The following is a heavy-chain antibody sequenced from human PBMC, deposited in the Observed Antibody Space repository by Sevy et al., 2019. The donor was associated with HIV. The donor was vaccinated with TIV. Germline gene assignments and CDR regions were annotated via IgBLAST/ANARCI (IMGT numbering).Heavy chain of an antibody. J-gene: IGHJ4*02. CDR2: ISVYNGNT. V-gene: IGHV1-18*01. Sequence: ASVKVSCKASGYSFTRYGFSWVRQAPGQGLEWMGGISVYNGNTNYAQNFQGRVTMTTDTSTTTAYTELRSLRSDDTAVYYCARELQGVAPGDLDYWGQGTLVTVSS. CDR1: GYSFTRYG. D-gene: IGHD5-12*01. CDR3: ARELQGVAPGDLDY.